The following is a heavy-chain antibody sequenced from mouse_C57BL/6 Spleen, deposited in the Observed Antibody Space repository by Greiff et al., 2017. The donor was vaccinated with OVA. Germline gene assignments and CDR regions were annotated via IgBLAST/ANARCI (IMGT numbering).Heavy chain of an antibody. V-gene: IGHV1-64*01. CDR2: IHPNSGST. Sequence: VQLQQPGAELVKPGASVKLSCKASGYTFTSYWMHRVKQRPGQGLEWIGMIHPNSGSTNYNEKFKSKATLTVDKSSSTAYMQLSSLTSEDSAVYYCARIYYGNAMDYWGQGTSVTVSS. D-gene: IGHD2-1*01. CDR1: GYTFTSYW. CDR3: ARIYYGNAMDY. J-gene: IGHJ4*01.